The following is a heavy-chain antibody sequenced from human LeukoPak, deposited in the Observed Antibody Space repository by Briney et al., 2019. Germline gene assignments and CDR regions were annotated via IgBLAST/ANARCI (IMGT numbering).Heavy chain of an antibody. CDR3: ARQADTAMLIWSFTDY. CDR1: GFTFDDYG. Sequence: GGSLRLSCAASGFTFDDYGMSWVRQAPGKGLEWVSAINWNGGSTGFADSVKGRFTISRDNAKNSLYLQMNSLRAEDTALYYCARQADTAMLIWSFTDYWGQGTLVTVSS. D-gene: IGHD5-18*01. CDR2: INWNGGST. J-gene: IGHJ4*02. V-gene: IGHV3-20*04.